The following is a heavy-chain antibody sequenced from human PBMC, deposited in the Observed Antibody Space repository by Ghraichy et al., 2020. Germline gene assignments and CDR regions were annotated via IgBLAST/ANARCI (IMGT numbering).Heavy chain of an antibody. CDR1: GYSISSGYY. J-gene: IGHJ4*02. Sequence: GSLSLTCVVSGYSISSGYYWSWIRQSPGKGLEWIGSIHHSGSPNYDPSLKSPVTISIDTSKNQFSLKLSSVTAADTAVYFCARDRGNRGVDYWGQGTLVTVSS. CDR2: IHHSGSP. V-gene: IGHV4-38-2*02. CDR3: ARDRGNRGVDY. D-gene: IGHD3-10*01.